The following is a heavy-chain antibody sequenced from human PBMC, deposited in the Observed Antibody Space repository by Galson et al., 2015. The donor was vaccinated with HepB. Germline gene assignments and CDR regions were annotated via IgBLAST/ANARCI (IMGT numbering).Heavy chain of an antibody. D-gene: IGHD3-10*02. CDR2: IWYDGSNK. CDR3: AKGIGVFEYYYYGMDV. J-gene: IGHJ6*02. Sequence: SQRLSCAASGFTFSSYGMHWVRQAPGKGLEWVAVIWYDGSNKYYADSVKGRFTISRDNSKNTLYLQMNSLRAEDTAVYYCAKGIGVFEYYYYGMDVWGQGTTVTVSS. CDR1: GFTFSSYG. V-gene: IGHV3-33*06.